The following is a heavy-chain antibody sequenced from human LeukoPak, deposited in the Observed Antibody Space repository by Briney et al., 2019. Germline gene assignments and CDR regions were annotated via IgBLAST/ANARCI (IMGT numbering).Heavy chain of an antibody. CDR3: ARNRGYTYDYDSFDP. V-gene: IGHV3-30*19. J-gene: IGHJ5*02. Sequence: TGGSLRLSCAASGFTFSSYGMYWVRQAPGKGLECVAFITYDGSEMYYADSVTGRFTISRDNSRDTLYLQVNSLRGDDTAIYYCARNRGYTYDYDSFDPWGQGTLVTVSS. D-gene: IGHD5-18*01. CDR1: GFTFSSYG. CDR2: ITYDGSEM.